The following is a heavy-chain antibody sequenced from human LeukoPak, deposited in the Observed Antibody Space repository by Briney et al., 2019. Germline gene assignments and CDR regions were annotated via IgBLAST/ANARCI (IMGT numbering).Heavy chain of an antibody. Sequence: SETLSLTCTVSGGSISSYYWSWIRQPAGEGLEWIGRIYTSGSTNYNPSLKSRVTMSVDTSKNQFSLKLSSVTAADTAVYYCARVAGTGGVWYYYMDVWGKGTTVTVSS. V-gene: IGHV4-4*07. CDR1: GGSISSYY. D-gene: IGHD2-8*02. CDR3: ARVAGTGGVWYYYMDV. CDR2: IYTSGST. J-gene: IGHJ6*03.